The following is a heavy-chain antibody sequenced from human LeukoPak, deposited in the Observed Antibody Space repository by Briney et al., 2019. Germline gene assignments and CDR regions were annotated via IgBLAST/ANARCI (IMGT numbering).Heavy chain of an antibody. Sequence: ASVKVSCKASGYTFTGHYMHWVRQAPGQGLTWMGWINPNTGVTNYAQKFQGRVTMTRATSINTAYMELDRLTSDDTAIYYCARSYCGGDCYWTIDYWGQGTLVTVSS. CDR1: GYTFTGHY. D-gene: IGHD2-21*02. V-gene: IGHV1-2*02. CDR3: ARSYCGGDCYWTIDY. CDR2: INPNTGVT. J-gene: IGHJ4*02.